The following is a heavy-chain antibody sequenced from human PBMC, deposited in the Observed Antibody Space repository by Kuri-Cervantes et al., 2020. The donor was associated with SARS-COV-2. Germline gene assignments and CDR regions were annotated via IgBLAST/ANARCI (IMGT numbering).Heavy chain of an antibody. CDR1: GYSISSGYY. V-gene: IGHV4-38-2*02. Sequence: ESLKISCTVSGYSISSGYYWGWIRQPPGKGLEWIGSIYHSGSTYYNPSLKSRVTISVDTSENQFSLKLSSVTAADTAVYYCARVRYCSSTSCRLGWYFDLWGRGTLVTVSS. J-gene: IGHJ2*01. D-gene: IGHD2-2*01. CDR2: IYHSGST. CDR3: ARVRYCSSTSCRLGWYFDL.